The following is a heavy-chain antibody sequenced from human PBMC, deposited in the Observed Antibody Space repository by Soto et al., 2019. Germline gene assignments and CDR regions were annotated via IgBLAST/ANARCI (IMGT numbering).Heavy chain of an antibody. V-gene: IGHV1-69*13. CDR2: IIPIFGTA. CDR1: GGTFSSYA. J-gene: IGHJ6*02. Sequence: GASVKVSCKASGGTFSSYAMSWVRQAPGQGLEWMGGIIPIFGTANYAQKFQGRVTITADESTSTAYMELSSLRSEDTAVYYCARDRLVDYYYGMDVWGQGTTVTVSS. D-gene: IGHD6-25*01. CDR3: ARDRLVDYYYGMDV.